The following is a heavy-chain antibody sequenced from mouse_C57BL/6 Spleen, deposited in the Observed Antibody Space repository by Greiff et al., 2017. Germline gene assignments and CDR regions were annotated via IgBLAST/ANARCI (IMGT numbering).Heavy chain of an antibody. Sequence: EVQLQQSGPGLVKPSQSLSLTCSVTGYSITSGYYWNWIRQFPGNKLEWMGYISYDGSNNYNPSLKNPISIPRDTSKNQFFLKLNSVTTEDTATNYCADYDYDGAWFAYWGQGTLVTVSA. D-gene: IGHD2-4*01. CDR2: ISYDGSN. CDR3: ADYDYDGAWFAY. J-gene: IGHJ3*01. CDR1: GYSITSGYY. V-gene: IGHV3-6*01.